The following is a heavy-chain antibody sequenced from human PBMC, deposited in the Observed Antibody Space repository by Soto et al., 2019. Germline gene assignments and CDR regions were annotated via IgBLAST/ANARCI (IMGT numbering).Heavy chain of an antibody. CDR1: GYTFTSYD. D-gene: IGHD2-2*01. CDR2: MNPESRNT. V-gene: IGHV1-8*01. J-gene: IGHJ4*02. Sequence: QVQLVQSGAEVKEPGASVRVSCKASGYTFTSYDINWVRQATRQGLEWMRWMNPESRNTGYAQKFQGRVTMTRDTSISTAYMELTSLRSEDTAVYYCARFVRHQLPTIDFWGQGTLVTVSS. CDR3: ARFVRHQLPTIDF.